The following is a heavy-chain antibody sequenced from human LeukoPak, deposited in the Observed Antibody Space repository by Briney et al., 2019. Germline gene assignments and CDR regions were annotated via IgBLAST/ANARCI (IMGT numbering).Heavy chain of an antibody. D-gene: IGHD3-22*01. Sequence: GGSLRLSCAASGFTFSSYWMHWVRQAPGKGLEWVAVIWYDGSNKYYADSVKGRFTISRDNSKNTLYLQMNSLRAEDTAVYYCAKMGDSSGYYHDLDYWGQGTLVTVSS. CDR2: IWYDGSNK. CDR3: AKMGDSSGYYHDLDY. CDR1: GFTFSSYW. J-gene: IGHJ4*02. V-gene: IGHV3-33*06.